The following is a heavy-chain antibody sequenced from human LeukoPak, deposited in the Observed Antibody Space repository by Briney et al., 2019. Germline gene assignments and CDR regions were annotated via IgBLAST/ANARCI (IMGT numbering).Heavy chain of an antibody. CDR3: ASFWYYDFWSGYYNSGYYYMDV. D-gene: IGHD3-3*01. V-gene: IGHV3-48*04. Sequence: PGGPLRLSCAASGFTFSSYSMNWVRQAPGKGLEWVSHISSSSSTIYYADSVKGRFTISRDNAKNSLYLQMNSLRAEDTAVYYCASFWYYDFWSGYYNSGYYYMDVWGKGTTVTVSS. CDR2: ISSSSSTI. J-gene: IGHJ6*03. CDR1: GFTFSSYS.